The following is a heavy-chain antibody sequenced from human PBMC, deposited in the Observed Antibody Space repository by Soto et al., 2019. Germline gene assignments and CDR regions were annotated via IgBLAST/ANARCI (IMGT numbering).Heavy chain of an antibody. V-gene: IGHV3-23*01. CDR2: ISGSGGST. J-gene: IGHJ6*02. Sequence: GGSLRLSCAASGFTFSSYAMSWVRQAPGKGLEWVSAISGSGGSTYYADSVKGRFTISRDNSKNTLYLQMNSLRAEDTAVYYCAKTSVFGVVHGMDVWGQGTTVTVSS. CDR3: AKTSVFGVVHGMDV. CDR1: GFTFSSYA. D-gene: IGHD3-3*01.